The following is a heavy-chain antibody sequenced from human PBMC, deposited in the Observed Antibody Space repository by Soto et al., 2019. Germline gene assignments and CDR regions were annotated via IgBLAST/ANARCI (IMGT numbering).Heavy chain of an antibody. CDR3: ARXXXXXXXXXXGYFDY. CDR2: IIPIFGTA. V-gene: IGHV1-69*13. Sequence: SVKVSCKASGGTFSSYAISWVRQAPGQGLEWMGGIIPIFGTANYAQKFQGRVTITADESTSTAYMELSSLRSEDTAVYYCARXXXXXXXXXXGYFDYWGQGTLVTASS. CDR1: GGTFSSYA. J-gene: IGHJ4*02.